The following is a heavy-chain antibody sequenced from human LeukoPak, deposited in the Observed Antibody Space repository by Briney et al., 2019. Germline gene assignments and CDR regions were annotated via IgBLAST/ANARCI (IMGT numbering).Heavy chain of an antibody. J-gene: IGHJ3*02. V-gene: IGHV4-59*08. CDR3: ARRSSYYDILTGYYNDAFDT. D-gene: IGHD3-9*01. CDR2: IYYSGST. CDR1: GGSISSYY. Sequence: SETLSLTCTVSGGSISSYYWSWIRQPPGKGLEWIGYIYYSGSTNYNPSLKSRVTISVDTSKNQFSLKLSSVTAADTAVYYCARRSSYYDILTGYYNDAFDTWGQGTMVTVSS.